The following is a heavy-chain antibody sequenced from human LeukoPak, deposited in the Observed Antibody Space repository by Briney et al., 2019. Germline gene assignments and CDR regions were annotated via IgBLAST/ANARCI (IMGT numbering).Heavy chain of an antibody. V-gene: IGHV3-53*01. CDR2: VYNGGST. J-gene: IGHJ4*02. Sequence: GGSLRLSCAPSGFTVSSNYMTWVRHAPGKGLEGVSFVYNGGSTYSADSVKSRFTISRDNSKNTMYLQMNSLKAEDTAVYYCARGLSAAGLYFDYWGQGTLVTVSS. CDR1: GFTVSSNY. D-gene: IGHD6-13*01. CDR3: ARGLSAAGLYFDY.